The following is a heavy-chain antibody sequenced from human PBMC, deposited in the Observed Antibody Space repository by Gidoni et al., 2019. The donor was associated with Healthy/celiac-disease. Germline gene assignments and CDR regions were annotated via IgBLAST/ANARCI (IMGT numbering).Heavy chain of an antibody. V-gene: IGHV4-38-2*02. CDR2: LYHSGST. J-gene: IGHJ4*02. Sequence: SLTCAVSGYSLSSGYYWGWIRQPPGKGLEWIGSLYHSGSTYYNPALKSRVTISVDTSKNQFSLKLSSVTAADTAVYYCARDRSKGMTSPLDHWGQGTLVTVSS. CDR1: GYSLSSGYY. D-gene: IGHD1-26*01. CDR3: ARDRSKGMTSPLDH.